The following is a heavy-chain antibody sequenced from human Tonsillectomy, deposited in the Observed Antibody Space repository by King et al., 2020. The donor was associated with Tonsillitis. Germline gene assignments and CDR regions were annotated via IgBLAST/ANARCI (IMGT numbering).Heavy chain of an antibody. D-gene: IGHD5-12*01. CDR2: ISWDGGST. CDR1: GFTFDDYA. CDR3: AKDGRRDSGYDYCFDY. V-gene: IGHV3-43D*03. Sequence: VQLVESGGVVVQPGGSLRLSCAASGFTFDDYAMHWVRQAPGKGLEWVSLISWDGGSTYYADSVKGRFTISRDNSKNSLYLQMNSLRAEDTALYYCAKDGRRDSGYDYCFDYWGQGTLVTVSS. J-gene: IGHJ4*02.